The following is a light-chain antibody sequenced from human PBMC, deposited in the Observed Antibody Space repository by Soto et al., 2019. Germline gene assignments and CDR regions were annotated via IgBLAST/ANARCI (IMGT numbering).Light chain of an antibody. J-gene: IGKJ3*01. V-gene: IGKV1-39*01. Sequence: DIQMTQSPPSLSASVGDTVTITCRASQSIRIALNWYQQKPGKAPNLLIYGTSYLRSGVPSRFSGSASGTDFTFTISGLQPEDVATYYCQQSFTKPYTLGPGTRVDF. CDR1: QSIRIA. CDR3: QQSFTKPYT. CDR2: GTS.